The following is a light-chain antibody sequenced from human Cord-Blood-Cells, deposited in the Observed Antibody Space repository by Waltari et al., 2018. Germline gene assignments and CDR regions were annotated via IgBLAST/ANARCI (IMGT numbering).Light chain of an antibody. V-gene: IGLV1-47*01. CDR3: AAWDDSLSGPV. Sequence: QSVLTQPPSASGTPGQMVTISCSGSSSNIGSNYVYWYQQLPGTAPKLLIYRNKQRPSGVPDRFSGSKSGTSASLAISGLRSEDEADYYCAAWDDSLSGPVFGGGTKLTVL. CDR1: SSNIGSNY. J-gene: IGLJ2*01. CDR2: RNK.